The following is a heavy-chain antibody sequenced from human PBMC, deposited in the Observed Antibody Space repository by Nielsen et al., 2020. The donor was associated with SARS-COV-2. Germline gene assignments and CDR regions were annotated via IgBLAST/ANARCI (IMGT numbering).Heavy chain of an antibody. V-gene: IGHV1-2*04. CDR3: ASPPAGAEHPFDY. J-gene: IGHJ4*02. CDR1: GYTFTGYY. D-gene: IGHD1/OR15-1a*01. Sequence: ASVKVSCKASGYTFTGYYMHWVRQAPGQGLEWMGWINPNSGGTNYAQKFQGWVTTTRDTSISTAYMELSSLRSEDTAVYYCASPPAGAEHPFDYWGQGTLVTVSS. CDR2: INPNSGGT.